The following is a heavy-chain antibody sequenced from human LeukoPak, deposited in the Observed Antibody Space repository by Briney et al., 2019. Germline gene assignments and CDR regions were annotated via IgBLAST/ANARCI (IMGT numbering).Heavy chain of an antibody. J-gene: IGHJ4*02. D-gene: IGHD3-16*02. CDR1: GFTFSTYA. CDR3: AKESAGYTNPYYFDY. V-gene: IGHV3-23*01. Sequence: GGSLRLSCAASGFTFSTYAMSWVRQAPGKGLEWVSTISGSGANTYYADSVRGRFTISRDKSKNTLYLHMNSLRAEDTAVYYCAKESAGYTNPYYFDYWGQGTLVTVSS. CDR2: ISGSGANT.